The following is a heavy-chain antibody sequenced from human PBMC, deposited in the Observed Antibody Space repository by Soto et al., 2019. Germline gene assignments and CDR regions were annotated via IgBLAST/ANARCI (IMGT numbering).Heavy chain of an antibody. J-gene: IGHJ4*02. CDR1: GYTLTELS. V-gene: IGHV1-24*01. Sequence: QVQLVQSGAEVKKPGASVKVSCKVSGYTLTELSMHWVRQAPGKGLEWMGGFDPEDGETIYAQKFQGRVTMTEDTSTDPAKMEVGSLRSEDRAVFSCATDWVGGGGDYWGQGTLVTVSS. D-gene: IGHD3-16*01. CDR2: FDPEDGET. CDR3: ATDWVGGGGDY.